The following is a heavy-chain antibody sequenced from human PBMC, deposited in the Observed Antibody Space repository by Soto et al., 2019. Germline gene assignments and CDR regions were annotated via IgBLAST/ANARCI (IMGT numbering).Heavy chain of an antibody. V-gene: IGHV4-34*01. CDR2: INHSGST. D-gene: IGHD5-18*01. CDR1: GGSFSGYY. J-gene: IGHJ6*02. Sequence: QVQLQQWGAGLLKPSETLSLTCAVYGGSFSGYYWSWIRQPPGKGLEWIGEINHSGSTNYNPSLTSRVTISVDTSKNQFSLKLSSVTAADTSVYYSARGDGYSYGTYYYYYGMDVWGQGTTVTVSS. CDR3: ARGDGYSYGTYYYYYGMDV.